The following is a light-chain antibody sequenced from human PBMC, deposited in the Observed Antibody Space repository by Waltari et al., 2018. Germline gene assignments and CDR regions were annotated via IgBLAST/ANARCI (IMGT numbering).Light chain of an antibody. Sequence: EIVLTQSPGTLSLSPGESATLSCRASQSLSGGYLAWYQQKPGQAPRLLIYGASSRATGIPDRFSGSGSGTDFTLTISRLEPEDFAVYYCQQYGGSPPYTFGQGSKLDIK. J-gene: IGKJ2*01. CDR2: GAS. CDR1: QSLSGGY. CDR3: QQYGGSPPYT. V-gene: IGKV3-20*01.